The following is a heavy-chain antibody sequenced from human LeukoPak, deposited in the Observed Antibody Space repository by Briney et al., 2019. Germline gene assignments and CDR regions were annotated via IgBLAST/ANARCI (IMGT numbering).Heavy chain of an antibody. J-gene: IGHJ4*02. CDR2: IKQDGSEK. CDR1: GFTFSSCW. D-gene: IGHD3-3*01. Sequence: PGGSLRLSCAASGFTFSSCWMSWVRQAPGKGLEWVANIKQDGSEKYYVDSVKGRFTISRDNTKNSLYLQMNSLRAEDTAVYWCARDYIAYDPLDYWGQGTLVTVSS. CDR3: ARDYIAYDPLDY. V-gene: IGHV3-7*01.